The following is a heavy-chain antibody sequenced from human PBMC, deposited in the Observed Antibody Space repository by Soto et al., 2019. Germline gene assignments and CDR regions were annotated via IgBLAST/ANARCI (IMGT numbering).Heavy chain of an antibody. V-gene: IGHV4-31*03. D-gene: IGHD4-17*01. Sequence: PSETLSLTCTVSGGSISSGGYYWSWIRQHPGKGLEWIGYIYYSGSTYYNPSLKSRVTISVDTSKNQFSLKPSSVTAADTAVYYSAREENYGVLDYWGQGTLVTVSS. CDR3: AREENYGVLDY. J-gene: IGHJ4*02. CDR1: GGSISSGGYY. CDR2: IYYSGST.